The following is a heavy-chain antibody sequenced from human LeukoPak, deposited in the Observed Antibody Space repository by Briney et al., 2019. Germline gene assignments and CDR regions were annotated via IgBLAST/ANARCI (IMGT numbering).Heavy chain of an antibody. Sequence: GGSLRLSCAASGFTFSDAWVSWVRQTPEKGLEWVANIKEDGSRDYYVDSVKGRFTISRDNAKNLLYLQMKSLRAEDTAIYYCARDGGGYDSWGQGTLVTVSS. J-gene: IGHJ5*01. V-gene: IGHV3-7*01. CDR3: ARDGGGYDS. CDR1: GFTFSDAW. D-gene: IGHD5-24*01. CDR2: IKEDGSRD.